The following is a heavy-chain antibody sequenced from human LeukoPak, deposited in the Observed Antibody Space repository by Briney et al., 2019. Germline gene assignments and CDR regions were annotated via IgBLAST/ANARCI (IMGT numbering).Heavy chain of an antibody. CDR3: AKRDRMYTSGSYYFDY. D-gene: IGHD6-19*01. CDR2: IRYDGSNK. CDR1: GFTFSNYG. J-gene: IGHJ4*02. V-gene: IGHV3-30*02. Sequence: GGSLRLSCAASGFTFSNYGMHWVRQAPGKGLEWVTFIRYDGSNKYYADSVKGRFTISRDNSKNTLYLQMNSLRAEDAAVYYCAKRDRMYTSGSYYFDYWGQGTLVTVSS.